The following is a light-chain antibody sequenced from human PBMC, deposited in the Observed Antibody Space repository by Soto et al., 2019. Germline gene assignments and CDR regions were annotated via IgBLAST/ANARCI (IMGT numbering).Light chain of an antibody. CDR3: QQRSNGPLNT. CDR1: QRVSSY. J-gene: IGKJ2*01. V-gene: IGKV3-11*01. CDR2: DAS. Sequence: IVGTQSPSTMSLYPGERATLSCRARQRVSSYLAWYQQKPGQAPRLLIYDASNRATGIPARFSGSGSGTDFTLTISSLEPQDCAVYYCQQRSNGPLNTFGHGTKLEIK.